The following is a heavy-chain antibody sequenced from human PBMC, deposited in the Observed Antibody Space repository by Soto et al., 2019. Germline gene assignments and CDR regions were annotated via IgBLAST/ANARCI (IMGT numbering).Heavy chain of an antibody. CDR3: AATAYYYGSGSYFY. J-gene: IGHJ4*02. CDR1: GYTFTSYD. V-gene: IGHV1-8*01. D-gene: IGHD3-10*01. CDR2: MNPNSGNT. Sequence: QVQLVQSGAEVKKPGASVKVSCKASGYTFTSYDINWVRQATGQGLEWMGWMNPNSGNTGYAQKFQGRATMTRNTSISIAYMELSSLRSEDTAVYYCAATAYYYGSGSYFYWGQGTLVTVSS.